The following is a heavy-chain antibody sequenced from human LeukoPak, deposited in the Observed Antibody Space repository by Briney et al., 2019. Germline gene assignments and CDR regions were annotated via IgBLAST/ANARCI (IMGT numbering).Heavy chain of an antibody. Sequence: GGSLRLSCSASGFTFKSYAMHWVRQAPGKGLEYVSSINTNGANTYYADSVKGRFTISRDNSRNTVCVQMNSLTPEDTAVYYCAKGITVAVGYYYYGMDVWGQGTTVTVSS. J-gene: IGHJ6*02. D-gene: IGHD3-10*01. V-gene: IGHV3-64*05. CDR1: GFTFKSYA. CDR3: AKGITVAVGYYYYGMDV. CDR2: INTNGANT.